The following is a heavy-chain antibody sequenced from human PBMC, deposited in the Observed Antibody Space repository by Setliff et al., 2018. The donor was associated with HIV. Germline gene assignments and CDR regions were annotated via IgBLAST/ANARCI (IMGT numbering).Heavy chain of an antibody. CDR3: ARGRGGYFGGGRYYNLPYFDS. D-gene: IGHD2-15*01. V-gene: IGHV5-10-1*01. Sequence: GESLKISCKGSGYSFTSYWISWVRQMPGKGLEWMGRIDPSDSYTNYSPSLQGHVTISADKSISTAYLQWSSLKASDTAIYYCARGRGGYFGGGRYYNLPYFDSWGQGTLVTVSS. CDR1: GYSFTSYW. J-gene: IGHJ4*02. CDR2: IDPSDSYT.